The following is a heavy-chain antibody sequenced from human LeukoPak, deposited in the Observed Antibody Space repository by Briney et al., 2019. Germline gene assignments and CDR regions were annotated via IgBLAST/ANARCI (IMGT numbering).Heavy chain of an antibody. CDR3: ANSYSSAGY. D-gene: IGHD6-19*01. V-gene: IGHV3-30*18. Sequence: GGSLRLSCAASGFTFSSYGMHWVRQAPGKGLEWVAVISYDGSNKYYADSVKGRFTISRDNAKNSLYLQMNSLRAEDTAVYYCANSYSSAGYWGQGTLVTVSS. CDR2: ISYDGSNK. J-gene: IGHJ4*02. CDR1: GFTFSSYG.